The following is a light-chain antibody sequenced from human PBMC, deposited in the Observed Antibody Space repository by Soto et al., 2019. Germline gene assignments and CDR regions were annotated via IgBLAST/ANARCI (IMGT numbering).Light chain of an antibody. J-gene: IGKJ1*01. V-gene: IGKV4-1*01. CDR3: HQYCSIPRT. Sequence: DIVMTQSPDSLAVSLGERATINCKSTQSVLISSQNKNCITWYQQKPGQPPKVLIYWASTRESGVPDRFSGSGSGTDFSRTISSLQAEDVAVYYCHQYCSIPRTFGQGTKVEIK. CDR1: QSVLISSQNKNC. CDR2: WAS.